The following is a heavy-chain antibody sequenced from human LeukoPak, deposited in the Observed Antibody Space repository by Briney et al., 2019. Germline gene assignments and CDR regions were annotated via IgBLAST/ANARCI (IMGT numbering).Heavy chain of an antibody. Sequence: PGGSLRLSCAASGFTFSSYSMNWVRQAPGKGLEWVSSISSSSSYIYYADSVKGRFTISRDNAKNSLYLQMNSLRAEDTAVYYCTRDLIQLWAKGAFDIWGQGTMVTVSS. CDR2: ISSSSSYI. D-gene: IGHD5-18*01. CDR1: GFTFSSYS. CDR3: TRDLIQLWAKGAFDI. V-gene: IGHV3-21*01. J-gene: IGHJ3*02.